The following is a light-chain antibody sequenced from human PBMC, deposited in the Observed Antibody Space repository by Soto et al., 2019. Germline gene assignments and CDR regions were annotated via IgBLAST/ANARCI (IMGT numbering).Light chain of an antibody. V-gene: IGKV1-6*01. Sequence: AIQMTQSPSSLSASVGDRVTITCRASQGIRNDLGWYQQKPGRAANLLIYAASSLQSGVPSRFSGSGYGTDFTITITSLQPEDFETYYCQQLFDSPITFGQGTRLEI. CDR2: AAS. CDR3: QQLFDSPIT. CDR1: QGIRND. J-gene: IGKJ5*01.